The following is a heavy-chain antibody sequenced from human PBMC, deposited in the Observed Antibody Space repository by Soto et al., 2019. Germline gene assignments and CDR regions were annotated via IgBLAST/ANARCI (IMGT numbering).Heavy chain of an antibody. D-gene: IGHD4-17*01. CDR2: IYYSGST. CDR1: GGSISSGDYY. V-gene: IGHV4-30-4*01. J-gene: IGHJ4*02. CDR3: VTIRLRSNRLDY. Sequence: PSETLSLTCTVSGGSISSGDYYWSWIRQPPGKGLEWIGYIYYSGSTYYNPSLKSRVTISVDTSKNQFSLKLSSVTAADTAVYYCVTIRLRSNRLDYWCQAPLVTVSS.